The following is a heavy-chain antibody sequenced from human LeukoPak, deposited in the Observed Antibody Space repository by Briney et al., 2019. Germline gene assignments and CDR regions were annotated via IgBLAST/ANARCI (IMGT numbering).Heavy chain of an antibody. CDR1: GYTFTGYY. J-gene: IGHJ4*02. CDR3: ARAVSEDSSGWTVADYFDY. D-gene: IGHD6-19*01. V-gene: IGHV1-2*02. CDR2: INPNSGGT. Sequence: ASVKVSCKASGYTFTGYYMHWVRQAPGQGLEWMGWINPNSGGTNYAQKFQGRVTMTRDTSISTAYMELSRLRSDDTAVYYCARAVSEDSSGWTVADYFDYWGQGTLVTVPS.